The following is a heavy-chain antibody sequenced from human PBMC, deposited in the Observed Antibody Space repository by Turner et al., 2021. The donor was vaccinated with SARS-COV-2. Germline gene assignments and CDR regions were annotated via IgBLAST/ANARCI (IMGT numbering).Heavy chain of an antibody. D-gene: IGHD6-19*01. J-gene: IGHJ4*02. CDR1: GFTFSAYT. CDR2: ISSGSSYI. V-gene: IGHV3-21*01. CDR3: ARDRGWDTFDY. Sequence: EVQLVESGGGLVKPGGSLRLSCAASGFTFSAYTMNWVRQAPGKGLEWVSSISSGSSYIYYADSVKGRFTISRDNAKNSLYLQMNSLRAEDTAVYYCARDRGWDTFDYWGQGTLVTVSS.